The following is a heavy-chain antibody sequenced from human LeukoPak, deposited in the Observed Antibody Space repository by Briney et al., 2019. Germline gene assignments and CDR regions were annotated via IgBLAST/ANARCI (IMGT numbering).Heavy chain of an antibody. D-gene: IGHD1-1*01. V-gene: IGHV1-18*03. Sequence: ASVKVSCKASGFVFTGYGFTWVRQAPGQGLEWMGWISANDGKTHYSERHQGRVTMTTDTVTSTAYMELRSLRSDDMAVYYCARELHVERDDYWGQGTLVTVSS. CDR2: ISANDGKT. J-gene: IGHJ4*02. CDR1: GFVFTGYG. CDR3: ARELHVERDDY.